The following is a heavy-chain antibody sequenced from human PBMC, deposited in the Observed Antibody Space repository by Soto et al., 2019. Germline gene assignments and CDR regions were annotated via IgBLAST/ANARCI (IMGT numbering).Heavy chain of an antibody. CDR2: MNPNSGNT. J-gene: IGHJ5*02. D-gene: IGHD2-8*01. CDR3: ARARYCTNGVCYGFDP. V-gene: IGHV1-8*01. Sequence: QVQLVQSGAEVKKPGASVKVSCKASGYTFTSYDINWVRQATGQGLEWMGWMNPNSGNTGYAQKFQGRVTMTRNTSISTAYMDLSSLRSADTAVYYCARARYCTNGVCYGFDPWGQGTLVTVSS. CDR1: GYTFTSYD.